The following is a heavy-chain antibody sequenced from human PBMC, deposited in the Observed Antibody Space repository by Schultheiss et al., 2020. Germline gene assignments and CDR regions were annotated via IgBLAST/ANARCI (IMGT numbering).Heavy chain of an antibody. D-gene: IGHD4-11*01. J-gene: IGHJ4*02. CDR3: ASADYSNYVVDY. CDR1: GGTFSSYA. Sequence: SVKVSCKASGGTFSSYAISWVRQAPGQGLEWMGGIIPIFGTANYAQKFQGRVRITADESTSTAYMELSSLRSEDTAVYYCASADYSNYVVDYWGQGTLVTVSS. CDR2: IIPIFGTA. V-gene: IGHV1-69*13.